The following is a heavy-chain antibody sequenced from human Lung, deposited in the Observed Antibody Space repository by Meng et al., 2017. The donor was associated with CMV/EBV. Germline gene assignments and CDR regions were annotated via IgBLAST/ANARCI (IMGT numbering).Heavy chain of an antibody. CDR1: GYTITDYY. J-gene: IGHJ4*01. Sequence: QVQLGQSGAEMKKPXXXXXXSCKASGYTITDYYLPWVRQAPGQGFQWMGWINPNDDTNYAQNFQGRVTMTRDMSINTIYMELSRLTSEDTAVYYCARSSGWSRFDYWGHGTLVTVSS. CDR3: ARSSGWSRFDY. D-gene: IGHD6-19*01. V-gene: IGHV1-2*02. CDR2: INPNDDT.